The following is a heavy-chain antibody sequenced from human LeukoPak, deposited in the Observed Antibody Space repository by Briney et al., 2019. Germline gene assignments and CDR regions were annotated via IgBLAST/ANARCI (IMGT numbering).Heavy chain of an antibody. Sequence: GGSLRLSCAASGFTFSSYAMSWVRQAPGKGLKWVSDISVSGSRIYYADSVKGRFTISRDNSKNTLYLQMNSLRAEDTAIYYCVKSAGRNGGNWGQGTLVTVSS. CDR3: VKSAGRNGGN. D-gene: IGHD1-26*01. V-gene: IGHV3-23*01. CDR1: GFTFSSYA. CDR2: ISVSGSRI. J-gene: IGHJ4*02.